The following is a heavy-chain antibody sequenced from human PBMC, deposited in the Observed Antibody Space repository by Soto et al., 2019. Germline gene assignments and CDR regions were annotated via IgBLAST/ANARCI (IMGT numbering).Heavy chain of an antibody. CDR3: ARGKMATNYYYYYGMDV. V-gene: IGHV1-69*13. CDR1: GGTFSSYA. J-gene: IGHJ6*02. CDR2: IIPIFGTA. D-gene: IGHD5-12*01. Sequence: ASVKVSCKASGGTFSSYAISWVRQAPGQGLEWMGGIIPIFGTANYAQKFQGRVTITADESTSTAYMELSSLRSEDTAVYYCARGKMATNYYYYYGMDVWGQGTTVTVSS.